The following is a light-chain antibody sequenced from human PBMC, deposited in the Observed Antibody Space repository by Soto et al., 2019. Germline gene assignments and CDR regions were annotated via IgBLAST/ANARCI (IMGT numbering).Light chain of an antibody. Sequence: IQLTQSPSSLSASVGDRVTITCRASQTISSWLAWYQQKPGRAPKVLIYDASTLESGVPSRFSGGGSGTEFTLTISSLQPDDFATYYCQQYSSYWTFGQGTKVDI. CDR1: QTISSW. CDR3: QQYSSYWT. CDR2: DAS. V-gene: IGKV1-5*01. J-gene: IGKJ1*01.